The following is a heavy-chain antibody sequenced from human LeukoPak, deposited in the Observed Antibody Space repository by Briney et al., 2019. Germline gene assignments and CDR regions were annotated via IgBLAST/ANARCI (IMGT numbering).Heavy chain of an antibody. CDR1: GFTFSSYG. Sequence: GGSLRLSCAPSGFTFSSYGMHWVRQAPGKGLEWVAVISYDGSNKYYADSVKGRFTISRDNSKNTLYLQMNSLRAEGTAVYYCAKGRPAAKPSSIAVAGCCVDYFDYWGQGTLVTVSS. J-gene: IGHJ4*02. CDR2: ISYDGSNK. D-gene: IGHD6-19*01. CDR3: AKGRPAAKPSSIAVAGCCVDYFDY. V-gene: IGHV3-30*18.